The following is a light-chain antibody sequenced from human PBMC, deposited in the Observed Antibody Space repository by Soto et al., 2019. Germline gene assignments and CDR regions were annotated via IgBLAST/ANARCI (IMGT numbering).Light chain of an antibody. J-gene: IGKJ2*01. CDR2: AAS. CDR3: QQLNSYPNT. V-gene: IGKV1-9*01. CDR1: QGISSY. Sequence: DIQLTQSPSFLSASLGNRDTITCRASQGISSYLAWYQQKPGKAPKLLIYAASTLQSGFPSRFSGSGSGTEFPLTISSLQPEDFATYYCQQLNSYPNTFGQGTKLEIK.